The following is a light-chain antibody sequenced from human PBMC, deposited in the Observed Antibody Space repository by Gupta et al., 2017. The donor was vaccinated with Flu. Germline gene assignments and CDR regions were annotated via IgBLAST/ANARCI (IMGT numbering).Light chain of an antibody. CDR2: RVN. CDR1: SPNIGNNY. J-gene: IGLJ3*02. V-gene: IGLV1-47*01. CDR3: ATWDDSLSGWV. Sequence: QSVLTQPPSASGTPGQRVTISCSGSSPNIGNNYVYWYQQFPGTAPKLLIYRVNQRPSGGPDRFSGSKSATSASLAISGRRSEDEADYHCATWDDSLSGWVFGGGTKLTVL.